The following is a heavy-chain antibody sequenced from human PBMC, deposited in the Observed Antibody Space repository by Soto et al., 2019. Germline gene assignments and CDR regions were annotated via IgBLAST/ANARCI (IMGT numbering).Heavy chain of an antibody. J-gene: IGHJ4*01. D-gene: IGHD3-10*01. CDR1: GFTFSSYG. CDR2: ISYDGSNK. V-gene: IGHV3-30*03. CDR3: APWFGAFDY. Sequence: QVQLVESGGGVVQPGRSLRLSCAASGFTFSSYGMHWVRQAPGKGLEWVAVISYDGSNKYYADSVKGRFTISRDNSKNMLYLQMSSLRAEDTAVYYCAPWFGAFDYWGQEPWSPSPQ.